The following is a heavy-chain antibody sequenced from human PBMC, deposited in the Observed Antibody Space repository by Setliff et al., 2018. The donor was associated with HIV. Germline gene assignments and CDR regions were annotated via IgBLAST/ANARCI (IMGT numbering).Heavy chain of an antibody. CDR3: ARGAYGSGSLYYMDV. CDR1: GGSISTYY. V-gene: IGHV4-59*08. CDR2: IYYSGST. Sequence: PSETLSLTCTVSGGSISTYYWSWIRQPPGKGLEWIGYIYYSGSTNYNPSLKSRVSTSVATSKNQFSLKLSSVTAADTAVYYCARGAYGSGSLYYMDVWGKGTTVTVSS. J-gene: IGHJ6*03. D-gene: IGHD3-10*01.